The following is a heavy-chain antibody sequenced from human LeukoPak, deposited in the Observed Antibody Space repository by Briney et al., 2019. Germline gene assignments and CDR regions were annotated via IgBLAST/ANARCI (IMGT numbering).Heavy chain of an antibody. D-gene: IGHD6-19*01. CDR1: GFTVSSNY. J-gene: IGHJ3*02. V-gene: IGHV3-53*01. CDR2: IYTDGTT. Sequence: GGSLRLSCAASGFTVSSNYMSWVRQAPGKGLEWVSVIYTDGTTYYADSVKGRFTISRDNSKNTLSLQMNSLRAEDTAVYYCAKGTWLYAFDIWGQGTMVTVSS. CDR3: AKGTWLYAFDI.